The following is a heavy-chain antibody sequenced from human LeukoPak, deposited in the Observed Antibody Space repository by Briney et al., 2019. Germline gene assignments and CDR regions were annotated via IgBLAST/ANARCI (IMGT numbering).Heavy chain of an antibody. Sequence: SETLSLTCAVYGGSFSDYYWSWIRQPPGKGLEWIGEINHSGGTNYNPSLKSRVTILIDTSKNQFSLKLSSVTAADTAVYYCARGGYSYGYGYWGRGNLVTVSS. CDR2: INHSGGT. D-gene: IGHD5-18*01. CDR1: GGSFSDYY. CDR3: ARGGYSYGYGY. J-gene: IGHJ4*02. V-gene: IGHV4-34*01.